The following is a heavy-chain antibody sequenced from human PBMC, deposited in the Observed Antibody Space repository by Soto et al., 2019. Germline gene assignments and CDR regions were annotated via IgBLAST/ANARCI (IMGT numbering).Heavy chain of an antibody. J-gene: IGHJ4*02. V-gene: IGHV3-30-3*01. D-gene: IGHD6-19*01. CDR3: ARGRRYSSGWYDLLDY. CDR1: GFTFSSYA. CDR2: ISYDGSNK. Sequence: QVQLVESGGGVVQPGRSLRLSCAASGFTFSSYAMHWVRQAPGKGLEWVAVISYDGSNKYYADSVKGRFTSSRDNSKNTLYLQMNSLRAEDTAVYYCARGRRYSSGWYDLLDYWGQGTLVTVSS.